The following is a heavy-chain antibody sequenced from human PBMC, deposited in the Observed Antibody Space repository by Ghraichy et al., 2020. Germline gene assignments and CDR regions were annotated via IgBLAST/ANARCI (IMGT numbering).Heavy chain of an antibody. CDR3: GRFRPFDY. CDR1: GFTFGNYG. CDR2: INEDGSET. Sequence: GGSLRLSCAASGFTFGNYGMSWVRQAPGKGLEWVANINEDGSETYYGDSVKGRFTIFRDNAKKSLYLQMNSLRAEDTAVYYCGRFRPFDYWGQGTLVPVSS. V-gene: IGHV3-7*01. J-gene: IGHJ4*02.